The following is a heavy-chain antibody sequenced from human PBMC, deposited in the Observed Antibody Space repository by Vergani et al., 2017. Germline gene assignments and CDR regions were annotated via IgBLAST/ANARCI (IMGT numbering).Heavy chain of an antibody. CDR3: ARVDTQVPATSHFYYMDV. Sequence: QVQLQESGPGVVKPSQTLSLTCAVSGGSISSGDHCWTWIRQRPGKGLEWIGYIFYGGTTYDNPSLRSRLTISVDTSQNQFSLKLRSGTAADTAVYYCARVDTQVPATSHFYYMDVWGKGTTVVVSS. V-gene: IGHV4-31*11. D-gene: IGHD6-25*01. CDR2: IFYGGTT. CDR1: GGSISSGDHC. J-gene: IGHJ6*03.